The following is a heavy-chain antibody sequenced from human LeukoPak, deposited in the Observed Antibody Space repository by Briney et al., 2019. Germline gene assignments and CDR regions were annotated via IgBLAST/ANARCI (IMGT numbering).Heavy chain of an antibody. Sequence: ASVKVSCKVSGYTLTELSMHWVRQAPGKGLEWMGGFDPEDGETIYAQKFQGRVTMTEDTSTDTAYMELSSLRSEDTAVYYCATSSKGSSSWFSTYYFDYWGQGTLVTVSS. CDR1: GYTLTELS. CDR3: ATSSKGSSSWFSTYYFDY. J-gene: IGHJ4*02. D-gene: IGHD6-13*01. CDR2: FDPEDGET. V-gene: IGHV1-24*01.